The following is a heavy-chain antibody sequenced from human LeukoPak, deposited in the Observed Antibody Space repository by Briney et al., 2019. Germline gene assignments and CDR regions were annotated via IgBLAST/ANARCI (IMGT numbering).Heavy chain of an antibody. CDR3: ARDVHCSGGSCYWDWFDP. J-gene: IGHJ5*02. Sequence: ASVKVSCKASGYTFTGYYIHWVRQAPGQGLEWMGWINPNSGGTNYAQKFQGRVTMTRDTSISTAYMELSRLRSDDTAVYYCARDVHCSGGSCYWDWFDPWGQGTLVTVSS. CDR1: GYTFTGYY. V-gene: IGHV1-2*02. D-gene: IGHD2-15*01. CDR2: INPNSGGT.